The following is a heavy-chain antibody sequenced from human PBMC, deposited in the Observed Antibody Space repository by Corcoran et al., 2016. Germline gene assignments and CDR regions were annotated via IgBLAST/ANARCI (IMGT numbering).Heavy chain of an antibody. CDR3: ASGGGRWLQPFDY. J-gene: IGHJ4*02. CDR1: GFTFSSYG. Sequence: QVQLVESGGGVVQPGRSLRLSCAASGFTFSSYGMHWVRQAPGKGLEWVAVISYDGSNKYYADSVKGRFTISRDNSKSTLYLQMNSLRAEDTAVYYCASGGGRWLQPFDYWGQGTLVTVSS. CDR2: ISYDGSNK. D-gene: IGHD3-16*01. V-gene: IGHV3-30*03.